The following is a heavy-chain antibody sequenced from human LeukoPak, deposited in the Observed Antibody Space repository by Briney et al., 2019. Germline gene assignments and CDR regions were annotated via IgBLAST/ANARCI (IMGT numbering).Heavy chain of an antibody. CDR3: ARDIEGYSSGWYYYPFDY. CDR1: GFTFSSYS. J-gene: IGHJ4*02. V-gene: IGHV3-21*01. CDR2: ISSSSSYI. D-gene: IGHD6-19*01. Sequence: PGGSLRLSCAASGFTFSSYSMNWVRQAPGKGLEWVSSISSSSSYIYYADSVKGRFTISRDNAKNSLYLQMNSLRAEDTAVYYCARDIEGYSSGWYYYPFDYWGQGTLVTVSS.